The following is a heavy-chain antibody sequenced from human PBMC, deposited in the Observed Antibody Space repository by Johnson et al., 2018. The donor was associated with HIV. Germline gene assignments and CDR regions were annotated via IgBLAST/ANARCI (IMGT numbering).Heavy chain of an antibody. D-gene: IGHD3-9*01. CDR3: ARWGPYDILTGYDAFDI. Sequence: MLLVESGGGLVQPGGSLRLSCAASGFTFDDYGMSWVRQAPGQGLEWVSVIYSGGRTYYADSVKGRFTISRDNAKNSLYLQMNSLRAEDTAVYYCARWGPYDILTGYDAFDIWGQGTMVTVSS. V-gene: IGHV3-66*01. CDR2: IYSGGRT. CDR1: GFTFDDYG. J-gene: IGHJ3*02.